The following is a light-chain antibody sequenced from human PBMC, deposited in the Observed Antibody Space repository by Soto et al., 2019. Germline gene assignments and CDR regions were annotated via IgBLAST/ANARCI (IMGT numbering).Light chain of an antibody. V-gene: IGLV2-23*02. CDR2: EDS. J-gene: IGLJ2*01. CDR3: CSYAGSSTFVV. CDR1: SSDVGNYNL. Sequence: QSVLTQPASVSGSPGQSITISCTGTSSDVGNYNLVSWYQQQPGKAPKLMIYEDSKRPSGVSIRFSGSKSGNTASLTISGLQAEDEADYYCCSYAGSSTFVVFGGGTKLTVL.